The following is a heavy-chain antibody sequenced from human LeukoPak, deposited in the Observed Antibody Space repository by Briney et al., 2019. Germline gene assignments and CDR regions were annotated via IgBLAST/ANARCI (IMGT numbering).Heavy chain of an antibody. Sequence: GGSLRLSCAASGFTFCNAWMICLRQARGEGREWVGRIKSKIDGGTTDYAAPVKGRFTISRDDSKNTLYLQMNSLKTEDTAVYYCTTAVRFGDLIFDYWGQGALVTVSS. J-gene: IGHJ4*02. CDR1: GFTFCNAW. V-gene: IGHV3-15*01. D-gene: IGHD3-10*01. CDR2: IKSKIDGGTT. CDR3: TTAVRFGDLIFDY.